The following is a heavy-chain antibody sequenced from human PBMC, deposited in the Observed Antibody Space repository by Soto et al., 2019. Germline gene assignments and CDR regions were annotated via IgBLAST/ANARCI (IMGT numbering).Heavy chain of an antibody. CDR3: AKNTVGLSRYYYYGMDV. J-gene: IGHJ6*02. V-gene: IGHV3-30*18. CDR2: MAYDGSNE. CDR1: GFTFSRFG. Sequence: PGGSLRLSCAASGFTFSRFGIHWVRQAPGKGLEWVAVMAYDGSNEYYADSVRGRFTISRDNSKSTVYLQMNSLRPEDTAVYYCAKNTVGLSRYYYYGMDVWGQGTTVTVS. D-gene: IGHD5-12*01.